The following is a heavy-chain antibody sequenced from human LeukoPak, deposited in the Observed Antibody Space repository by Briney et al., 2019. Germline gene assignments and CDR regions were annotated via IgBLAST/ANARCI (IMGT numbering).Heavy chain of an antibody. V-gene: IGHV4-39*07. CDR3: AREVMYYYDSSGYSLFDS. CDR2: IYYSGST. CDR1: GGSISSSSYY. D-gene: IGHD3-22*01. J-gene: IGHJ4*02. Sequence: SETLSLTCTVSGGSISSSSYYWGWIRQPPGKGLEWIGSIYYSGSTYYNPSLKSRVTMSVDTSKNEFSLNLSSVTAADTAVYYCAREVMYYYDSSGYSLFDSWGQGILVIVSS.